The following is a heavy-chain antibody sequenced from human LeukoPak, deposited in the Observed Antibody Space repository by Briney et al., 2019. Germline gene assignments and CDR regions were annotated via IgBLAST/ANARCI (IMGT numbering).Heavy chain of an antibody. V-gene: IGHV3-21*01. Sequence: GGSLRLSCAASGFTFSSYSMNWVRQAPGKGLEWVSSISSSSSYIYYADSVKGRFTISRDNSKNTLFLQMNSLRAEDTAVYFCARDVGGGDTFDYWGQGTLVTVSS. D-gene: IGHD2-21*02. CDR1: GFTFSSYS. CDR2: ISSSSSYI. CDR3: ARDVGGGDTFDY. J-gene: IGHJ4*02.